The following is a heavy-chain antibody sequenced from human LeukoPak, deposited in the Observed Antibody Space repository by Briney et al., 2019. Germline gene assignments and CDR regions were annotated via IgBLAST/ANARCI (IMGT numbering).Heavy chain of an antibody. J-gene: IGHJ4*02. CDR2: ANHSGYT. V-gene: IGHV4-34*01. CDR1: GVSFSTYY. CDR3: ARQIYGSDY. D-gene: IGHD4-17*01. Sequence: SETLSLTCDVSGVSFSTYYWSWIRQSPEKGLEWIGEANHSGYTNLNPSLKSRVTISVDTSKNQFSLKLSSVTAADTAVYYCARQIYGSDYWGQGTLVTVSS.